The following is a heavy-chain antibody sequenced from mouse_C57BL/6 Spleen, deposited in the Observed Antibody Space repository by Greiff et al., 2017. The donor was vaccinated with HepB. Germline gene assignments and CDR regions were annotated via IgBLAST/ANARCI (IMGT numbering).Heavy chain of an antibody. V-gene: IGHV5-15*04. CDR3: SRRDGNYPYWYFDV. Sequence: EVKLVESGGGLVQPGGSLKLSCAASGFTFSDYGMAWVRQAPRKGPEWVAFISNLAYSIYYADTVTGRFTISRENAKNTLYLEMSSLRSEDTAMYYGSRRDGNYPYWYFDVWGTGTTVTVSS. CDR2: ISNLAYSI. D-gene: IGHD2-1*01. CDR1: GFTFSDYG. J-gene: IGHJ1*03.